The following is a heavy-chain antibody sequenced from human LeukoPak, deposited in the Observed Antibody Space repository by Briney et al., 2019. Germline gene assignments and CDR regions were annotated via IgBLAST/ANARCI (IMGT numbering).Heavy chain of an antibody. Sequence: SETLSLTCAVYGGSFSGYYWSWIRQPPGKGLEWIGEINHSGSTNYNPSLKSRVTISVDTSKNQFSLKPSSVTATDTAVYYCARDPGSAFDPWGQGTLVTVSS. CDR1: GGSFSGYY. CDR3: ARDPGSAFDP. CDR2: INHSGST. V-gene: IGHV4-34*01. J-gene: IGHJ5*02. D-gene: IGHD3-10*01.